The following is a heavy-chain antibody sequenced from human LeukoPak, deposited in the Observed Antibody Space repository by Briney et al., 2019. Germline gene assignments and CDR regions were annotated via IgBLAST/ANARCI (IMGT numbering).Heavy chain of an antibody. CDR2: INHSGST. V-gene: IGHV4-34*01. J-gene: IGHJ5*02. D-gene: IGHD2-2*01. CDR3: ARESLTAYCSSTSCSSYNWFDP. CDR1: GGSFSGYY. Sequence: SETLSLTCAVYGGSFSGYYWSWIRQPPGKGLEWIGEINHSGSTNYNPSLKSRVTISVDTSKNRFSLKLSSVTAADTAVYYCARESLTAYCSSTSCSSYNWFDPWGQGTLVTVSS.